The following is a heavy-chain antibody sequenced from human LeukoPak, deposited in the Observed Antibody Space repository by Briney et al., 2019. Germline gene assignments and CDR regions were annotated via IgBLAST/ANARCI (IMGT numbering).Heavy chain of an antibody. CDR3: ARGRGAFWSGYYYYYYGMDV. CDR2: INHSGST. V-gene: IGHV4-34*01. J-gene: IGHJ6*02. Sequence: SETLSLTCAVYGGSFSGYYWSWIRQPPGKGLEWIGEINHSGSTNYNPSLKSRVTISVDTSKNQFSLKLGSVTAADTAVYYCARGRGAFWSGYYYYYYGMDVWGQGTTVTVSS. CDR1: GGSFSGYY. D-gene: IGHD3-3*01.